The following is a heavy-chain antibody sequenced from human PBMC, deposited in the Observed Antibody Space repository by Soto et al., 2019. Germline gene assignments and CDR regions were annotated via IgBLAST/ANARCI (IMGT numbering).Heavy chain of an antibody. CDR2: IIPIFGPA. J-gene: IGHJ4*02. Sequence: VQLVQSGAEVKKPGSSVQVSCKASGGTFRSYSLNWVRQAPGQGLAWMGEIIPIFGPANYAQKFQGRVTITADESTSTAYMELSSLRSEDTAVYYCARDGGRHSGGIDYWGQGTLVTVSS. D-gene: IGHD1-26*01. CDR3: ARDGGRHSGGIDY. V-gene: IGHV1-69*01. CDR1: GGTFRSYS.